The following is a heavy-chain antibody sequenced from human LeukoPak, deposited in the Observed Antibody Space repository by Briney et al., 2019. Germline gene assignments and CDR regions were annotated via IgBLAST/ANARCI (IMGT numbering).Heavy chain of an antibody. Sequence: RASVKVSCKASGYTFTGYYMHWVRQAPGQGLEWMGWINPNSGGTNYAQKFQGRVTMTRDTSISTAYMELSRLRSDDTAVYYCARVVGGEGAHSGYAFSPNFDYWGQGTLVTVSS. CDR3: ARVVGGEGAHSGYAFSPNFDY. J-gene: IGHJ4*02. CDR2: INPNSGGT. D-gene: IGHD5-12*01. V-gene: IGHV1-2*02. CDR1: GYTFTGYY.